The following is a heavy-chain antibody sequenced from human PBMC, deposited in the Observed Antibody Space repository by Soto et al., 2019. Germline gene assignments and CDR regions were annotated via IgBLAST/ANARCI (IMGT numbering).Heavy chain of an antibody. Sequence: GGSLRLSWAACGFTFSSYAMCWVSQAQGKALEWVSVIGGSGGSTYYADSLKGRFTITTDNSKNTLYLQMNSLRAAHTAVYYCAYIKKGYSSSYFDYWGQGTLVTVSS. D-gene: IGHD6-6*01. J-gene: IGHJ4*02. CDR1: GFTFSSYA. CDR3: AYIKKGYSSSYFDY. V-gene: IGHV3-23*01. CDR2: IGGSGGST.